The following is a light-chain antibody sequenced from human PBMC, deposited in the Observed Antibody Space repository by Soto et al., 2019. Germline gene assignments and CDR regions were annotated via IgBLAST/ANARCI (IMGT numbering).Light chain of an antibody. CDR2: DAS. Sequence: ETVMTQSPATLSVSPGERATLSCRASQSISSNLAWFQQKPGQAPRLLIYDASTMATGFPARFSGSGSGTEFTLTLSSLQSEDFAVYYCQQYNDWPLTFGGGTKVDIK. V-gene: IGKV3-15*01. CDR1: QSISSN. CDR3: QQYNDWPLT. J-gene: IGKJ4*01.